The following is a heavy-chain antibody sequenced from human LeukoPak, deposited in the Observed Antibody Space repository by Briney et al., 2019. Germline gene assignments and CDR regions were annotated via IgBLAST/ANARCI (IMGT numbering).Heavy chain of an antibody. Sequence: PSETLSLICGVSGGSISSSNWWSWVRQPPGKGLEWIGEIYHSGSTNYNPSLKSRLTMSVDTSKNQFSLNLSSVTAAVTAVYFCAREDPPTYWGQGSLVTVSS. J-gene: IGHJ4*02. V-gene: IGHV4-4*02. CDR2: IYHSGST. CDR3: AREDPPTY. CDR1: GGSISSSNW.